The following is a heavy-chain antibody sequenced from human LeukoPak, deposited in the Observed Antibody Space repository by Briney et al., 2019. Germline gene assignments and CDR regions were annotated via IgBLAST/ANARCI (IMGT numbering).Heavy chain of an antibody. CDR1: GGSVSSRHYY. CDR2: VYYSGTT. D-gene: IGHD3-16*02. V-gene: IGHV4-39*01. J-gene: IGHJ5*02. Sequence: SETLSLTCTVSGGSVSSRHYYWGWIRQPPVKGLEWIGSVYYSGTTYYNPSLKSRVTISVDTSKNEFSLKVNSVTAADTAVYFCARQADFGGVIVSSWFDPWGEGAQVTVSS. CDR3: ARQADFGGVIVSSWFDP.